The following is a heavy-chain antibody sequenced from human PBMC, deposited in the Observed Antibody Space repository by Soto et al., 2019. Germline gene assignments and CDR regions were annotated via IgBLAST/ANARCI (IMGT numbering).Heavy chain of an antibody. CDR2: INPNSGGT. V-gene: IGHV1-2*02. D-gene: IGHD1-20*01. CDR3: ATEPRGDATDNLTYVDK. CDR1: GYTFTGYY. Sequence: ASVKVSCKASGYTFTGYYMHWVRQAPGQGPEWMGWINPNSGGTNYAHKVQVKVTMTRDKLIRKAYMEPRRLRYDDTAVYYCATEPRGDATDNLTYVDKWGQGTLVNVSS. J-gene: IGHJ4*02.